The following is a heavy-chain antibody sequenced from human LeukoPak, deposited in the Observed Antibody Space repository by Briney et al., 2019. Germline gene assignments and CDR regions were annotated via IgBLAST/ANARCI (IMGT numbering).Heavy chain of an antibody. V-gene: IGHV3-7*01. Sequence: QTGGSLRLSCAASGFTFSDYWMTWVRQAPGKGLEWVANIKPDGSEKYYADSLKGRFTISRDNAKNSLYLQMNSLRAEDTAVYYCARARIDYWGQGTLVTVSS. CDR1: GFTFSDYW. CDR2: IKPDGSEK. D-gene: IGHD1-14*01. J-gene: IGHJ4*02. CDR3: ARARIDY.